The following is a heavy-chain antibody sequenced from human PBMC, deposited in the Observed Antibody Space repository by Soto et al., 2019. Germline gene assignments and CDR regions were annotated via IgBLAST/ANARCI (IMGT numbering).Heavy chain of an antibody. CDR2: IHYSGST. CDR1: GGSISGEGYY. CDR3: ARAWTATAGWANWFDR. J-gene: IGHJ5*02. Sequence: QVQLQESGPGLVEPSQTLSLTCTVSGGSISGEGYYWSWIRQDSGRGLEWIGYIHYSGSTYYNPSLKSRVTISVDTSKTQFFLKLSSVTAADTAVYYCARAWTATAGWANWFDRWGQGTLVTVSS. D-gene: IGHD6-13*01. V-gene: IGHV4-31*03.